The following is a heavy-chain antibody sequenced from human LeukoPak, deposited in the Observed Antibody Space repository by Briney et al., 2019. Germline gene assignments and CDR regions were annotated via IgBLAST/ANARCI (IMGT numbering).Heavy chain of an antibody. CDR1: GYTFTCYY. J-gene: IGHJ1*01. V-gene: IGHV1-2*02. Sequence: ASVKVSCKASGYTFTCYYMHWVRQAPGQGLEWMGWINPNSGGTNYAQKFQGRVTMTRDTSISTAYMELSRLRSDDTAVYYCARDLRGYSYGNVGYFQHWGQGTLVTVSS. D-gene: IGHD5-18*01. CDR2: INPNSGGT. CDR3: ARDLRGYSYGNVGYFQH.